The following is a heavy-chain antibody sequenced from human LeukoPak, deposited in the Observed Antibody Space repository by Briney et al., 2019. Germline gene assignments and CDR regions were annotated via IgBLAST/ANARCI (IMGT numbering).Heavy chain of an antibody. Sequence: SGTLSLTCAVSGGSISSSNWWSWVRQPPGKGLEWIGEIYHSGSTNYNPSLKSRVTISVDKSKNQFSLKLSSVTAADTAVYYCARAGWFGEFYGPLDYWGQGSLFTVSS. CDR1: GGSISSSNW. V-gene: IGHV4-4*02. CDR2: IYHSGST. CDR3: ARAGWFGEFYGPLDY. J-gene: IGHJ4*02. D-gene: IGHD3-10*01.